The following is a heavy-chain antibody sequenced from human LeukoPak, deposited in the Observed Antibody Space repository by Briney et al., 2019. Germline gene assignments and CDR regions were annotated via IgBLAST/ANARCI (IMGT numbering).Heavy chain of an antibody. Sequence: GSLRLSCAASGFTFSSYAMHWVRQAPGKGLEWVAVISYDGSNKYYADSVKGRFTISRDNSKNTLYLQMNSLRAEDTAVYYCAKPPYDILTGYHPYYFDYWGQGTLVTVSS. V-gene: IGHV3-30-3*01. D-gene: IGHD3-9*01. CDR1: GFTFSSYA. CDR3: AKPPYDILTGYHPYYFDY. J-gene: IGHJ4*02. CDR2: ISYDGSNK.